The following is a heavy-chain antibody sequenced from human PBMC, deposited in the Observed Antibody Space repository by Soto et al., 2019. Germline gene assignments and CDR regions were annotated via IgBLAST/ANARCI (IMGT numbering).Heavy chain of an antibody. CDR2: IVPIFGTA. CDR3: ARDGDSIYYSSYGMDV. V-gene: IGHV1-69*01. CDR1: GGTFSSYA. Sequence: QVQLVQSGAEVKKPGSSVKVSCTASGGTFSSYAISWVRQAPGQGLEWMGGIVPIFGTANYAQKFQGRVTITADESTSTADMELSSMRSDETAVYYCARDGDSIYYSSYGMDVWGQGTTVTVSS. J-gene: IGHJ6*02. D-gene: IGHD4-4*01.